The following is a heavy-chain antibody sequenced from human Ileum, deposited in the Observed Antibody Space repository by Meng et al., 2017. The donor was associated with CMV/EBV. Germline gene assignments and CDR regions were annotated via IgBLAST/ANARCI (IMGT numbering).Heavy chain of an antibody. D-gene: IGHD6-19*01. Sequence: GCTFRSYARHWSGKAPGKGLEWVEFISYDGSNTYYADSVKGRFTISRDNSKSTLYLQMDSLRAEDTAVYYCAREYYSGWYSGWFDPWGQGTLVTVSS. J-gene: IGHJ5*02. CDR1: GCTFRSYA. CDR2: ISYDGSNT. V-gene: IGHV3-30-3*01. CDR3: AREYYSGWYSGWFDP.